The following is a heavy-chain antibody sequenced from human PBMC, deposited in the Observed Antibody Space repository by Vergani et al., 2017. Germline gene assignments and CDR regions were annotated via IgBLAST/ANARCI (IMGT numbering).Heavy chain of an antibody. D-gene: IGHD6-13*01. V-gene: IGHV3-11*05. CDR2: ISSSSSYT. Sequence: VQLLESGGGLVQPGGSLRLSCAASGFTFSDYYMSWIRQAPGKGLEWVSYISSSSSYTNYADSVKGRFTISRDNAKNSLYLQMNSLRAEDTAVYYCARDSRQQPEHQSDRYYYYYYGMDVWGQGTTVTVSS. CDR3: ARDSRQQPEHQSDRYYYYYYGMDV. J-gene: IGHJ6*02. CDR1: GFTFSDYY.